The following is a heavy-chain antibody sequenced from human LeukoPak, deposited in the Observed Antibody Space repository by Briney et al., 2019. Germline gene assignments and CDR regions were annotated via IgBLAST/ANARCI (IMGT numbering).Heavy chain of an antibody. CDR3: AKGRGWYNPLVF. Sequence: PGGSLRLSCAASGFTFSSYGMHWVRQAPGKGLEWVAVISYDGSNKYYADSVKGRFTISRDNSKNTLYLQMNSLRAEDTAVYYCAKGRGWYNPLVFWGQGTLVTVSS. D-gene: IGHD6-19*01. CDR2: ISYDGSNK. V-gene: IGHV3-30*18. J-gene: IGHJ4*02. CDR1: GFTFSSYG.